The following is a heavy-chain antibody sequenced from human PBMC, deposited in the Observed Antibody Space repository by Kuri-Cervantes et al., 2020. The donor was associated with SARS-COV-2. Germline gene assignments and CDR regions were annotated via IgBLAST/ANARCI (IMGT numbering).Heavy chain of an antibody. D-gene: IGHD2-2*01. CDR2: ISSSGSTI. CDR1: GFTFRTYA. CDR3: ASQDIVVVPAANAFDI. J-gene: IGHJ3*02. Sequence: LSLTCAASGFTFRTYAMNWVRQAPGKGLEWVSYISSSGSTIYYADSVKGRFTISRDNAKNSLYLQMNSLRAEDTAVYYCASQDIVVVPAANAFDIWGQGTMVTVSS. V-gene: IGHV3-48*03.